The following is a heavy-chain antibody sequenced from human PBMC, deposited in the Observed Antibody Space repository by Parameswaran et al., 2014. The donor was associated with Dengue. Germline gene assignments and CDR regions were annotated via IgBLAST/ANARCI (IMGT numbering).Heavy chain of an antibody. CDR2: INPNSGGT. Sequence: WVRQAPGQGLEWMGWINPNSGGTNYAQKFQGRVTMTRDTSISTAYMELSRLRSDDTAVYYCAREEVATVGASYYYYGMDVWGQGTTVTVSS. D-gene: IGHD5-24*01. J-gene: IGHJ6*02. CDR3: AREEVATVGASYYYYGMDV. V-gene: IGHV1-2*02.